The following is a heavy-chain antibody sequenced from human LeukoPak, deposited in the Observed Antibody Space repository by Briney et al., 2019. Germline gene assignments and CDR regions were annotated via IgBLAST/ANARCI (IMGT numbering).Heavy chain of an antibody. V-gene: IGHV3-53*01. CDR2: IYSGGST. Sequence: GGSLRLSCVASGFTVSSNYMSWVRQAPGKGLEWVSVIYSGGSTYYADSMKGRLSTSRDNTKNTLFHQMNSLRAEDTAVYYCAREAQVHCSGGNCDLDYWGQGALVTVSS. CDR1: GFTVSSNY. J-gene: IGHJ4*02. D-gene: IGHD2-15*01. CDR3: AREAQVHCSGGNCDLDY.